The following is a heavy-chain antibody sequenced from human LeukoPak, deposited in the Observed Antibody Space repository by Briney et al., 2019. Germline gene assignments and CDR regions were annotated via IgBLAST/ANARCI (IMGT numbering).Heavy chain of an antibody. J-gene: IGHJ5*02. CDR3: ARHRSGSSWFAP. V-gene: IGHV4-34*01. CDR2: INHGGST. Sequence: SETLSLTCAVYGGSFSGYSWSWIRQPPGKGLEWIGEINHGGSTNYNPSLKSRVTISVDTSKNQFSLKLRSVTAADTAVYYCARHRSGSSWFAPWGQGTLVTVSS. D-gene: IGHD6-19*01. CDR1: GGSFSGYS.